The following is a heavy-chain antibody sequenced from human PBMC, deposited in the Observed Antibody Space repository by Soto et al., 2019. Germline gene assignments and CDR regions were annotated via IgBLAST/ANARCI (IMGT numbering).Heavy chain of an antibody. V-gene: IGHV4-31*03. CDR2: IYYSGST. Sequence: SETLSLTCTVSGGSISSCGYYWSWIRQHPGKGLEWIGYIYYSGSTYYNPSLKSRVTISVDTSKNQFSLKLSSVTAADTAVYYCARTGIAVAGMSFDYWGQGTLVT. CDR1: GGSISSCGYY. J-gene: IGHJ4*02. D-gene: IGHD6-19*01. CDR3: ARTGIAVAGMSFDY.